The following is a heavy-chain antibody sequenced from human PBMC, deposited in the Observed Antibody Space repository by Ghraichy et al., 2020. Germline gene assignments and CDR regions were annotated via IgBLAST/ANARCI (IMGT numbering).Heavy chain of an antibody. CDR1: GFTFSSYA. V-gene: IGHV3-23*01. D-gene: IGHD2-2*02. Sequence: GGSLRLSCAASGFTFSSYAMSWVRQAPGKGLEWVSAISGSGGSAYYADSVKGRFTISRDNSKNTLYLQMNSLRAEDTAVYYCAKSRYCRSTSCYTYGMDVWGQGTTFTFSS. J-gene: IGHJ6*02. CDR2: ISGSGGSA. CDR3: AKSRYCRSTSCYTYGMDV.